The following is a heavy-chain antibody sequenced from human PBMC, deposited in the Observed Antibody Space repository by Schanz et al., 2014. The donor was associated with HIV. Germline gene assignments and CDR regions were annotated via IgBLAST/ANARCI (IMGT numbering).Heavy chain of an antibody. D-gene: IGHD6-13*01. CDR2: ICHSGSS. CDR3: VRGIATTGGDYWRFDL. CDR1: GVSMSSDTYY. J-gene: IGHJ2*01. Sequence: QVQVQESGPGLVKPLQTLSLTCNVSGVSMSSDTYYWNWIRQRPGKSLEWIGYICHSGSSYYNPARKSRVTVSLGTSKEGFSRKLTSVTAADSAVYYCVRGIATTGGDYWRFDLWGRGTRVTVTT. V-gene: IGHV4-31*03.